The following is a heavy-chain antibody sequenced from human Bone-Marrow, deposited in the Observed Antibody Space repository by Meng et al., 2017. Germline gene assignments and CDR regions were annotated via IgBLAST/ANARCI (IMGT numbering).Heavy chain of an antibody. CDR1: GFSFSRYW. V-gene: IGHV3-7*01. Sequence: GGSLRLSCAASGFSFSRYWMSWVCQAPGKGLERVANINEDGRRINCVDSVKGRFTISRDNAKNSLYLQMNSLRAEDTAVYYCARDVSRSLEDYWGQGTLVTVSS. J-gene: IGHJ4*02. CDR3: ARDVSRSLEDY. CDR2: INEDGRRI.